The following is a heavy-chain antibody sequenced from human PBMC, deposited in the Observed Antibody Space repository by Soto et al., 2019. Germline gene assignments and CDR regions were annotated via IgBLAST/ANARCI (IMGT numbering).Heavy chain of an antibody. CDR3: AHAMVRGAAFDF. Sequence: QVQLVESGGGVVQPGRSLRLSCAASGFNFSNYGMHWVRQAPGKGLEWVAVISYDGSNQYYTDSVKGRFTISRDNSKNTLYLQMNSLRPEDTAVYYCAHAMVRGAAFDFWGQGTLVTVSS. CDR1: GFNFSNYG. D-gene: IGHD3-10*01. CDR2: ISYDGSNQ. V-gene: IGHV3-30*03. J-gene: IGHJ4*02.